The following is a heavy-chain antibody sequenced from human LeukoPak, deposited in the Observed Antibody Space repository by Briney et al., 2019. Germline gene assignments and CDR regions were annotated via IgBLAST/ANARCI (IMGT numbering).Heavy chain of an antibody. CDR1: GYTFTSYW. CDR2: IYPGDSDT. Sequence: HGESLKISCKGSGYTFTSYWIGWVRQMPVKGLEWMGSIYPGDSDTKYSPSFQGQVTISVDKSTNTAYLQWKSLKASDTAMYYCARGDVVRGVGWFDSWGQGALVTVSS. D-gene: IGHD2-21*02. V-gene: IGHV5-51*01. J-gene: IGHJ5*01. CDR3: ARGDVVRGVGWFDS.